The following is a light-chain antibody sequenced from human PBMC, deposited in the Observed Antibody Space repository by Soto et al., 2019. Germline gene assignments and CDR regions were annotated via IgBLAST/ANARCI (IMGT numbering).Light chain of an antibody. V-gene: IGKV3-15*01. Sequence: EVVMTQSPATLSVSPGERATLSCRASQSVTSNLAWYQQKPGQAPRLLIYGASTTATGTPARFSGSGSGTEFTLTLSSLQSEDFAVYYCQQYNNWPPTFGQGTKVEIK. CDR2: GAS. J-gene: IGKJ1*01. CDR1: QSVTSN. CDR3: QQYNNWPPT.